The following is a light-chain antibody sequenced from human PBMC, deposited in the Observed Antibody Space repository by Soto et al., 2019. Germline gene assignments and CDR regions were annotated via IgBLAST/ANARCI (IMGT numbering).Light chain of an antibody. V-gene: IGKV3-11*01. CDR3: QQRSNWPF. J-gene: IGKJ4*01. CDR2: DAS. CDR1: QSVSSY. Sequence: EIVLTQSPATLSLSPGERATLSCRASQSVSSYLAWYQQKPGQAPRLLIYDASNRATGIPAKISGSGSGTDFALTISGLDPEYFAVYYCQQRSNWPFFGGGTKVEIK.